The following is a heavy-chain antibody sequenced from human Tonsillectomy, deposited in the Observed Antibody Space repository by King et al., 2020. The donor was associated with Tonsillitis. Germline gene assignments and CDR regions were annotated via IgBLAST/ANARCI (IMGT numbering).Heavy chain of an antibody. V-gene: IGHV4-59*08. CDR1: GGSIRSHY. Sequence: QLQESGPGLAKPSETLSLTCTVSGGSIRSHYWSWIRQPPGKGLEWIGYIYSSGSTNYNPSLKSRVTISVDTSKNQFSRKLSSVTAADTAVYYCARLLPEYSRSAGCFDYWGQGTLVTVSS. CDR2: IYSSGST. CDR3: ARLLPEYSRSAGCFDY. D-gene: IGHD6-6*01. J-gene: IGHJ4*02.